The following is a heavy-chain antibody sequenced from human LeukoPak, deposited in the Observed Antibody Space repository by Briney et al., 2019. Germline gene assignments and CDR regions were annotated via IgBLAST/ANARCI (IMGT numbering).Heavy chain of an antibody. D-gene: IGHD6-13*01. V-gene: IGHV3-30*18. CDR3: AKDHLQQLPLGLDY. J-gene: IGHJ4*02. CDR1: GFTFSSYG. CDR2: ISYDGSNK. Sequence: GGSLRLSCAASGFTFSSYGMHWVRQAPGKGLEWVAVISYDGSNKYYADSVKGRFIISRDNSKNTLYLQMNSLRAEDTAVYYCAKDHLQQLPLGLDYWGQGTLVTVSS.